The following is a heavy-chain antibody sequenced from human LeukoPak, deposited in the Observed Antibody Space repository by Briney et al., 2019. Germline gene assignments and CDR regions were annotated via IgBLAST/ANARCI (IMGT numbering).Heavy chain of an antibody. J-gene: IGHJ3*02. D-gene: IGHD6-19*01. Sequence: GSSVKVSCKASGYTFTGYFMHWVRQAPGQGVEWMGCISPNSGGTNYAQKFLGRVTMTRDTSISTAYMELSRLRSDDTAVYYCARGGSGWFDAFDIWGQGTMVTVSS. CDR3: ARGGSGWFDAFDI. CDR2: ISPNSGGT. V-gene: IGHV1-2*02. CDR1: GYTFTGYF.